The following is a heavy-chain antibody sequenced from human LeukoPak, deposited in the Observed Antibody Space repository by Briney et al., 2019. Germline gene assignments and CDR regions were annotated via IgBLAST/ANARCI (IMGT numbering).Heavy chain of an antibody. CDR1: GFTFSGYA. J-gene: IGHJ4*02. CDR2: ISYDGSNK. Sequence: GGSLRLSCAASGFTFSGYAMHWVRQAPGKGLEWVAVISYDGSNKYYADSVKGRFTISRDNSKNTLYLQMNSLRAEDTAVYYCAKGGIQLWSNLFDYWGQGTLVTVSS. D-gene: IGHD5-18*01. V-gene: IGHV3-30*04. CDR3: AKGGIQLWSNLFDY.